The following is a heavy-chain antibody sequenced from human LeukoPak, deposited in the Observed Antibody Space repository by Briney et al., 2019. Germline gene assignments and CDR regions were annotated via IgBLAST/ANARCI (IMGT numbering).Heavy chain of an antibody. CDR2: INHSGST. Sequence: SETLSLTCAVYGGSFSGYYWSWIRQPPGKGLEWIGEINHSGSTNYNPSLKSRVTISVDTSKNQFSLKLSSVTAEDTAVYYCAKDRLLYTAVAGTVDYWGQGTLVTVSS. CDR3: AKDRLLYTAVAGTVDY. J-gene: IGHJ4*02. D-gene: IGHD6-19*01. V-gene: IGHV4-34*01. CDR1: GGSFSGYY.